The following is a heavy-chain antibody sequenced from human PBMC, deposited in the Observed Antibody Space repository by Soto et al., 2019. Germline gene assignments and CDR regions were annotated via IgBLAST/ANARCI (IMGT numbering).Heavy chain of an antibody. V-gene: IGHV3-23*01. J-gene: IGHJ6*02. D-gene: IGHD6-19*01. Sequence: EVQLLESGGGLVQPGGSLRLSCAASGFSFGSYSMTWVRQAPGKGLEWVSVIGGDAVTTYYTDSVKGRFTVSRDNSQNTVHLQMNSLRAEDTAVYYCAKALYSSTYSRGMDVWGQGTTVTVSS. CDR3: AKALYSSTYSRGMDV. CDR1: GFSFGSYS. CDR2: IGGDAVTT.